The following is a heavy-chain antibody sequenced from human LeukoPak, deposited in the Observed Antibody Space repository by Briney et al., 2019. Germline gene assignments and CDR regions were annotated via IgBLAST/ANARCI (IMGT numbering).Heavy chain of an antibody. CDR1: GFTVSSNY. CDR2: IYSGGST. D-gene: IGHD2-2*01. Sequence: GGSLRLSCAASGFTVSSNYMSWVRQAPGKGLEWVSVIYSGGSTYYADSVKGRFTISRDNSKNTLYLQMNSLRAEDTAVYYCARALGYCSSTSCPRNWFDPWGQGTLVTVSS. CDR3: ARALGYCSSTSCPRNWFDP. V-gene: IGHV3-53*01. J-gene: IGHJ5*02.